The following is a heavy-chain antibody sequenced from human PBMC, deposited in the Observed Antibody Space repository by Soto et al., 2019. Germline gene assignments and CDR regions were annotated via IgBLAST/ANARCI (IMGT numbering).Heavy chain of an antibody. CDR2: IYYSGST. CDR3: ARRGAYCTNGVCPADYYRYYYYMDV. Sequence: LSETLSLTCTVSGGSISSYYWSWIRQPPGKGLEWIGYIYYSGSTNYNPSLKSRVTISVDTSKNQFSLKLSSVTAADTAVYYCARRGAYCTNGVCPADYYRYYYYMDVWGKGTTVTVSS. D-gene: IGHD2-8*01. CDR1: GGSISSYY. V-gene: IGHV4-59*08. J-gene: IGHJ6*03.